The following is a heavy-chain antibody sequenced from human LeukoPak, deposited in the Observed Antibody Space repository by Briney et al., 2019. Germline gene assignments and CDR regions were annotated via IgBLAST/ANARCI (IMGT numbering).Heavy chain of an antibody. CDR2: IRYDGSNK. D-gene: IGHD3-9*01. CDR1: GFTFSSYG. Sequence: GGSLRLSCAASGFTFSSYGMHWVRQAPGKGLEWVAFIRYDGSNKYYADSVKGRFTISRDNSKNTLYLQMNSLRAEDTAVYCCARPRDYDILTGYYDFDYWGQGTLVTVSS. CDR3: ARPRDYDILTGYYDFDY. V-gene: IGHV3-30*02. J-gene: IGHJ4*02.